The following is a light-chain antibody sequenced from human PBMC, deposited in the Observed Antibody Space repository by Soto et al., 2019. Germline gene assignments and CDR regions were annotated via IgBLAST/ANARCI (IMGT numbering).Light chain of an antibody. CDR3: QQYNNWPPWA. CDR1: ESVAGY. CDR2: GAS. J-gene: IGKJ1*01. V-gene: IGKV3-15*01. Sequence: EIVLTQSPATLSLSPGERATLSCRASESVAGYLVWYQQKPGQSPRLLIYGASTRATGIPARFSGSGSGTEFTLTISSLQSEDFAVYYCQQYNNWPPWAFGQGTKVDIK.